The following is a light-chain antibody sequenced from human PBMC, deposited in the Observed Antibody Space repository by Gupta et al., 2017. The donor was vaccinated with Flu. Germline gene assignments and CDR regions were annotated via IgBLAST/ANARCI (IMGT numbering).Light chain of an antibody. CDR2: RAS. CDR1: ESSGGW. Sequence: GDRVTITGRVSESSGGWVAWYQKKPGKAPKLLIDRASTLQNDVPSLFSGSGSGNEFILTISSLQPADFGTYYCQQYSTFKTFGQGTKVEIK. CDR3: QQYSTFKT. J-gene: IGKJ1*01. V-gene: IGKV1-5*03.